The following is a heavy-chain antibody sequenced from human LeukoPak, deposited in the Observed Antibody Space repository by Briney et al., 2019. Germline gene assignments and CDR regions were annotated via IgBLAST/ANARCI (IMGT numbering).Heavy chain of an antibody. CDR3: ARTGYTVALDY. CDR1: GGSIGSYY. CDR2: IYYSGST. D-gene: IGHD4-23*01. Sequence: PSETLSLTCTVSGGSIGSYYWSWIRQPPGKGLEWIGYIYYSGSTNYNPSLKSRVTISVDTSKNQFSLKLSSVTAADTAVYYCARTGYTVALDYWGQGTLVTVSS. J-gene: IGHJ4*02. V-gene: IGHV4-59*01.